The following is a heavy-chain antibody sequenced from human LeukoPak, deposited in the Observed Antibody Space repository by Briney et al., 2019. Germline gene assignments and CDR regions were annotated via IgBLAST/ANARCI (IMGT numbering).Heavy chain of an antibody. CDR3: AKDRTLLWFGELAFDP. V-gene: IGHV3-9*01. CDR1: GFTFDDYA. J-gene: IGHJ5*02. Sequence: GGSLRLSCAASGFTFDDYAMHWVRQAPGKGLEWVSGISWNSGSIGYADSVKGRFTISRDNAKNSLYLQMNSLRAEDTALYYCAKDRTLLWFGELAFDPWGQGTPVTVSS. D-gene: IGHD3-10*01. CDR2: ISWNSGSI.